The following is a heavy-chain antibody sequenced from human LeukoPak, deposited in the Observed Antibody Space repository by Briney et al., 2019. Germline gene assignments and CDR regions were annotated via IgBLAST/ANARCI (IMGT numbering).Heavy chain of an antibody. CDR2: INHSGIT. V-gene: IGHV4-34*01. D-gene: IGHD6-19*01. CDR1: GGSFSGCY. CDR3: ARGLYLCGSGCQQDAFDI. J-gene: IGHJ3*02. Sequence: SETLSLTCAVCGGSFSGCYWRWNRQPPGKGLEWIGEINHSGITNYNPSLKSRVTISVDTSKNQFSLKLSSVTAADTAVYYCARGLYLCGSGCQQDAFDICGQGTMVTVSS.